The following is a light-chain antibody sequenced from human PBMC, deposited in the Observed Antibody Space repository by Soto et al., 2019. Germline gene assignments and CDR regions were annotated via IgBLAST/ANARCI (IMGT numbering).Light chain of an antibody. CDR3: VQFSHFPRT. V-gene: IGKV2-24*01. Sequence: DTVMTQTPLSSPVTLGQPASISCRSSQSLVYSDGNTYLSWLQQRPGQPPRLLIYQVSNRFSGVRDRFSGSGAGTDFTLKISRVEADDVGIYFCVQFSHFPRTFGQGTKLEI. J-gene: IGKJ1*01. CDR1: QSLVYSDGNTY. CDR2: QVS.